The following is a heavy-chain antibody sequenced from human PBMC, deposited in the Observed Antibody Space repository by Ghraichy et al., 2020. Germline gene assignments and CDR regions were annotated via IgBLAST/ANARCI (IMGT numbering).Heavy chain of an antibody. CDR2: IISSSSHI. Sequence: GESLNISCAASGFTFSDYSMNLVRQAPGKGLEWVSSIISSSSHIYYAESMQVRFTISRDNAKNSLYLQMNSLSAEDTAVYYCASDQGGPRGVGAVEIVATIYYYYYGMDVWGQGTTVTVSS. J-gene: IGHJ6*02. V-gene: IGHV3-21*01. D-gene: IGHD5-12*01. CDR1: GFTFSDYS. CDR3: ASDQGGPRGVGAVEIVATIYYYYYGMDV.